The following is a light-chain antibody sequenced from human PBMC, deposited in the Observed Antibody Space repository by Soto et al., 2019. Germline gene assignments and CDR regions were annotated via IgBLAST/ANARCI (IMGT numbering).Light chain of an antibody. V-gene: IGKV3-15*01. CDR3: QHYIRWPLT. CDR1: RIGSSN. CDR2: GAS. Sequence: AMTQSQATLSVSPGEIATLSFRARRIGSSNLAWYQQKPGQAPSLLIYGASTRATGTPARFSGSGSGTEFTLTISSLQSEDFAVYYCQHYIRWPLTFGGGTKVDI. J-gene: IGKJ4*01.